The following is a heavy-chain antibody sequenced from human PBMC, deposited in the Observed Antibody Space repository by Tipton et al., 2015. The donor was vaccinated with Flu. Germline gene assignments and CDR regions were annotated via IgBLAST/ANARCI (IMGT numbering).Heavy chain of an antibody. V-gene: IGHV3-23*01. J-gene: IGHJ6*03. CDR2: ISGSGGST. CDR3: AKDPGGVVYYYYYMDV. CDR1: GFTFSSYA. D-gene: IGHD3-16*01. Sequence: SLRLSCAASGFTFSSYAMSWVRQAPGKGLEWVSAISGSGGSTYYADSVKGRFTISRDNSKNTLYLQMNSLRAEDTAVYYCAKDPGGVVYYYYYMDVWGKGTTVTVSS.